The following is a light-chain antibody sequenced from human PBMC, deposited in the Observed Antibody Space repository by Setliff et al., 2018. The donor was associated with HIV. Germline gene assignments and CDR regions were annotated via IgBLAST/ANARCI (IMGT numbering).Light chain of an antibody. CDR1: SSDVGSYNL. CDR3: CSNTGSNTYV. CDR2: EGS. V-gene: IGLV2-23*01. Sequence: QSVLTQPTSVSGSPGQSITISCTGTSSDVGSYNLVSWYQQHPGKAPKLMIYEGSKRPSGVSNRFSGSKSGNTASLTISGLQAEDEADYYCCSNTGSNTYVFGSGTKVTV. J-gene: IGLJ1*01.